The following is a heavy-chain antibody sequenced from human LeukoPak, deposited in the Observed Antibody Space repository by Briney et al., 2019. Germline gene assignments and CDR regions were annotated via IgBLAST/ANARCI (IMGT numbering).Heavy chain of an antibody. Sequence: EASVKVSCKASGYTFTSYGISWVRQAPGQGLEWMGWISAYNGNTNYAQKLQGRVTMTTDTSTSTAYMELRSLRSDDTAVYYCAGMTTVTNDWFDPWGQGTLVTVSS. CDR2: ISAYNGNT. CDR1: GYTFTSYG. J-gene: IGHJ5*02. V-gene: IGHV1-18*01. D-gene: IGHD4-17*01. CDR3: AGMTTVTNDWFDP.